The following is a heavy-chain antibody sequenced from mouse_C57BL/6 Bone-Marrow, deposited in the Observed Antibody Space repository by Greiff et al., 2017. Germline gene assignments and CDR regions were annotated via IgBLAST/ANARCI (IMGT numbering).Heavy chain of an antibody. J-gene: IGHJ3*01. V-gene: IGHV1-69*01. Sequence: VQLQQPGAELVMPGASVKLSCKASGYTFTSYWMHWVKQRPGQGLEWIGEIDPSDSYTNYNQKFKGKSTLTVDKSSSTAYMQLSSLTSEDSAVYYCARGLYDSNPWFAYWGQGTLVTVSA. CDR3: ARGLYDSNPWFAY. D-gene: IGHD2-5*01. CDR2: IDPSDSYT. CDR1: GYTFTSYW.